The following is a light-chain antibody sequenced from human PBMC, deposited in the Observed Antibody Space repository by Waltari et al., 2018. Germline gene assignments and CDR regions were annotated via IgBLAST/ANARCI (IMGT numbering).Light chain of an antibody. Sequence: EIVLTPSPDTLSLSPGEGATLSCRASQSVSGSFLAWYQQKPGQAPRLLIYGASSRATGIPDRFSGSGSGTDFTLTITRLEPEDFAVYYCQQYSSSPRTFGGGTKVEIK. CDR1: QSVSGSF. CDR3: QQYSSSPRT. V-gene: IGKV3-20*01. CDR2: GAS. J-gene: IGKJ4*01.